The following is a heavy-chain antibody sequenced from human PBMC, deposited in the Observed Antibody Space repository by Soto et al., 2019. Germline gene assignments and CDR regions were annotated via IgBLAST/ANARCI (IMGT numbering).Heavy chain of an antibody. CDR3: ARCSLVVVPAPGFDP. CDR2: IYYSGTT. V-gene: IGHV4-59*06. J-gene: IGHJ5*02. Sequence: PSETLSLTCTVSGGSISSYFYIWVRQPPGKGLEWIGYIYYSGTTYYNPSLKSRVTISVDTSKNQFSLKLSSVSAADTALYYCARCSLVVVPAPGFDPWGRGTLVTVSS. D-gene: IGHD2-2*01. CDR1: GGSISSYF.